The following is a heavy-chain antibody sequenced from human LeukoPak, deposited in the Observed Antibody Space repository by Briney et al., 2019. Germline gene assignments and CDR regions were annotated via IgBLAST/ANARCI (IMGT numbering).Heavy chain of an antibody. Sequence: GESLKISCKGSGYSFTSYWIGWVRRMPGKGLEWMGIIYPGDSDTRYSPSFQGQVTISADKSISTAYLQWSSLKASDTAMYYCARDSYGSGRGAYYFDYWGQGTLVTVSS. J-gene: IGHJ4*02. V-gene: IGHV5-51*01. CDR2: IYPGDSDT. CDR3: ARDSYGSGRGAYYFDY. D-gene: IGHD3-10*01. CDR1: GYSFTSYW.